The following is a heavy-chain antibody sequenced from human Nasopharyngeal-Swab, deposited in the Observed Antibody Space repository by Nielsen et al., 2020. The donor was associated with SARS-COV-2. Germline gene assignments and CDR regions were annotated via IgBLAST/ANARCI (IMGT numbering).Heavy chain of an antibody. V-gene: IGHV1-18*01. CDR3: ARGDSGSYSDY. J-gene: IGHJ4*02. Sequence: WVRQAPGQGLEWMGWISAFNGHTNYAQKFQGRVTMTTDTYTSTAYMELRTLRSDDTAVYYCARGDSGSYSDYWGQGTLVIVSS. D-gene: IGHD1-26*01. CDR2: ISAFNGHT.